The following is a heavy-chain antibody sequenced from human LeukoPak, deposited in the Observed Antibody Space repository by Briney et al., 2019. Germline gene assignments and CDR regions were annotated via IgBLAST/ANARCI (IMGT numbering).Heavy chain of an antibody. D-gene: IGHD2-2*02. V-gene: IGHV1-69*13. CDR2: IIPIFGTA. CDR1: GGTFSSYA. Sequence: SVKVSCKASGGTFSSYAISWVRQAPGQGLEWMGGIIPIFGTANYAQKSQGRVTITADESTSTAYMELSSLRSEDTAVYYCARAICSSTSCYRYYFDYWGQGTLVTVSS. J-gene: IGHJ4*02. CDR3: ARAICSSTSCYRYYFDY.